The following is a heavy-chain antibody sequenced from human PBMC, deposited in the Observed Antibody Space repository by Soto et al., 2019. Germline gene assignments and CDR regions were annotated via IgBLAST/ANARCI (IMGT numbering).Heavy chain of an antibody. V-gene: IGHV4-30-4*01. Sequence: QVQLQQSDPGLMKPSQTVSLTCSVSGGAFSDDACFWGWIRQRPGMVLECIGNISYTNGAFYNPSLKNRFSIFMDTSKTQFSMNLTSVTAADTAVYFCASGHAYNYVRYFFDYWGQGNLVTVSS. CDR2: ISYTNGA. D-gene: IGHD5-12*01. J-gene: IGHJ4*02. CDR3: ASGHAYNYVRYFFDY. CDR1: GGAFSDDACF.